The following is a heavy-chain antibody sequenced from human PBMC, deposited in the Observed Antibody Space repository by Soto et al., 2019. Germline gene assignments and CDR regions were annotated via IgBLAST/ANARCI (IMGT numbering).Heavy chain of an antibody. Sequence: EVQLVESGGGLVQPGGSLRLSCAASGFVFSTYSMNWVRQAPGKGLEWVSYISSSSSTIYYADSVQGRVTISRDNAKNSLYLQVNSLRDADTAVYYCARPAGRVDYFDYWDQGTRVTVSS. CDR1: GFVFSTYS. J-gene: IGHJ4*02. CDR2: ISSSSSTI. CDR3: ARPAGRVDYFDY. V-gene: IGHV3-48*02. D-gene: IGHD2-15*01.